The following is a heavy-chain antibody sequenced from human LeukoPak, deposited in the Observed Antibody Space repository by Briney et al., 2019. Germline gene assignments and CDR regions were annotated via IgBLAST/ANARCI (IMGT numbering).Heavy chain of an antibody. D-gene: IGHD3-10*01. Sequence: ASVKVSCKASGDTFTINDINWVRQATGQGPEWMGWMNPNSGNTGYAQKFQGRVTMTRNTSISTSYMELTNLRSEDTAVYYCARGIGDYYGSGSYYKSYYYYMDVWGKGTTVTVSS. CDR3: ARGIGDYYGSGSYYKSYYYYMDV. J-gene: IGHJ6*03. CDR1: GDTFTIND. CDR2: MNPNSGNT. V-gene: IGHV1-8*01.